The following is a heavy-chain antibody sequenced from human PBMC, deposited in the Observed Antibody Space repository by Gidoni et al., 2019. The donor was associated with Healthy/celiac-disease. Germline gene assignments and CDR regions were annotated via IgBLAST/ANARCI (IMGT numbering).Heavy chain of an antibody. CDR3: AREDWAAAEWRRHFDL. CDR2: INSDGSST. J-gene: IGHJ2*01. CDR1: GFTFSSYW. V-gene: IGHV3-74*01. D-gene: IGHD6-13*01. Sequence: EVQLVESGGGLVQPGGSLRLSCAASGFTFSSYWMHWVRQAPGKGLVWVSRINSDGSSTSYADSVKGRFTISRDNAKNTLYLQMNSLRAEDTAVYYCAREDWAAAEWRRHFDLWGRGTLVTVSS.